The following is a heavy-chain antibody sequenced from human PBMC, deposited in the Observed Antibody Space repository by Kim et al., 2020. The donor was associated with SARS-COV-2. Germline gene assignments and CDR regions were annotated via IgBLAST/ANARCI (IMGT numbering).Heavy chain of an antibody. D-gene: IGHD3-9*01. CDR3: ARDSDWAFDY. Sequence: YTDSVKGRFTISRDNAKNSLYLQMNSLRPEDTAVYYCARDSDWAFDYWGQGTLVTVSS. J-gene: IGHJ4*02. V-gene: IGHV3-11*06.